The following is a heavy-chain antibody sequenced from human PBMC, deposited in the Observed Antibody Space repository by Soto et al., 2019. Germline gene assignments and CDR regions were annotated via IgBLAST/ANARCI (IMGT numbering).Heavy chain of an antibody. J-gene: IGHJ4*02. D-gene: IGHD1-1*01. V-gene: IGHV3-9*01. CDR2: ISWNSGSI. CDR3: ARGGSNAWAQGTRFTH. Sequence: GGSLRLSCVASGFIYEDYAMHWVRQAPGRGLEWVSGISWNSGSIDYVDSVKGRFTISRDNAKNSVHLEMNGLRDEDTALYYCARGGSNAWAQGTRFTHWGQGTRVTVSS. CDR1: GFIYEDYA.